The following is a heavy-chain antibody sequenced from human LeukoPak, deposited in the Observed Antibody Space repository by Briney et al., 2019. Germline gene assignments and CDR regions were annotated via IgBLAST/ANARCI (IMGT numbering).Heavy chain of an antibody. CDR3: ASPLWYCSGGSCYSDY. CDR1: GGTFSSYA. J-gene: IGHJ4*02. V-gene: IGHV1-69*05. CDR2: IIPIFGTA. Sequence: SVKVSCKASGGTFSSYAISWVRQAPGQGLEWMGRIIPIFGTANYAQKFQGRVTITTDESTSTAYMELSSLRSEDTAVYYCASPLWYCSGGSCYSDYWGQGTLVTVSS. D-gene: IGHD2-15*01.